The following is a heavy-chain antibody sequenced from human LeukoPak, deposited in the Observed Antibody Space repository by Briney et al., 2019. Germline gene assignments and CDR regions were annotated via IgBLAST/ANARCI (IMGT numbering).Heavy chain of an antibody. Sequence: SVKVSCTASGGTFSSYAISWVRQAPGQGLEWMGGIIPIFGTANYAQKFQGRVTITADESTSTAYMELSSLRSEDTAVYYCARSGSYFGFGGSNFDYWGQGTLVTVSS. D-gene: IGHD1-26*01. CDR1: GGTFSSYA. V-gene: IGHV1-69*01. CDR3: ARSGSYFGFGGSNFDY. J-gene: IGHJ4*02. CDR2: IIPIFGTA.